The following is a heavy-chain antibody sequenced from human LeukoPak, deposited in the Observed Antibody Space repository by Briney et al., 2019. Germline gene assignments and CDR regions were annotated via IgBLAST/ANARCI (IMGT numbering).Heavy chain of an antibody. J-gene: IGHJ4*02. V-gene: IGHV1-18*01. Sequence: ASVKVSCKASGYTFTSYGISWVRQAPGQGLEWMGWISGYNGNTNYAQKLRGRVTMTTDTSTSTAYMELRSLRSDDTAVYYCARDPHEFSSGWSHFDYWGQGTLVTVSS. D-gene: IGHD6-19*01. CDR2: ISGYNGNT. CDR1: GYTFTSYG. CDR3: ARDPHEFSSGWSHFDY.